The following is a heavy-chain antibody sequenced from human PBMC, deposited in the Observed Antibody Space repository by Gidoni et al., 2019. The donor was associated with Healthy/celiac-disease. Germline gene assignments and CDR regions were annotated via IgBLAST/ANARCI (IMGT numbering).Heavy chain of an antibody. CDR2: INAGNGNT. CDR3: ARDRRGSFDY. CDR1: GYTFTSYA. D-gene: IGHD3-10*01. V-gene: IGHV1-3*01. J-gene: IGHJ4*02. Sequence: QVQLVQSVAEVKKPGASVKVSCKAPGYTFTSYAMHWVRQAPGQRLEWMGWINAGNGNTKYSQKCQGRVTITRDTSASTAYMELSSLRSEDTAVYYCARDRRGSFDYWGQGTLVTVSS.